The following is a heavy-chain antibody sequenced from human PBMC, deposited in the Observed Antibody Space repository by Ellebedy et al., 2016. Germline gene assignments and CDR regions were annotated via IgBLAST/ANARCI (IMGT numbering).Heavy chain of an antibody. V-gene: IGHV5-51*01. CDR3: ARRATAEFDY. D-gene: IGHD5-12*01. CDR2: IYPGDSDT. Sequence: GESLKISCKGSGYGFNSFNSYWIGWVRQMPGKGLEWMGFIYPGDSDTRYSPSFQGQVTISADKSISTAYLQWSGLKPSDTAIYYCARRATAEFDYWGQGTLVTVSS. J-gene: IGHJ4*02. CDR1: GYGFNSFNSYW.